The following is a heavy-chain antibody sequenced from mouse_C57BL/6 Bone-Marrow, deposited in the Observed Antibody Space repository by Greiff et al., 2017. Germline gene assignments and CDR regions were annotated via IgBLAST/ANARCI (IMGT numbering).Heavy chain of an antibody. CDR3: THYGSSYVQFDV. D-gene: IGHD1-1*01. Sequence: EVQLQQSGAELVRPGASVKLSCTASGFNIKDDYMHWVKQRPEQGLEWIGWIDPENGDTEYASKFQGKATITADTSSNTAYLQLSSLTSEDTAVYYCTHYGSSYVQFDVWGTGTTVTVSS. CDR1: GFNIKDDY. J-gene: IGHJ1*03. V-gene: IGHV14-4*01. CDR2: IDPENGDT.